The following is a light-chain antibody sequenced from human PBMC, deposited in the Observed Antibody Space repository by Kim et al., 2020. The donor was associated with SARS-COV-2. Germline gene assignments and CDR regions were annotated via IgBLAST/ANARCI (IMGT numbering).Light chain of an antibody. V-gene: IGKV1-39*01. CDR1: QSVSSG. Sequence: DIQMTQSPSSLSASVGDRVTITCRASQSVSSGLNWYQQMPGKVPRLIIYKASTLQSGVPSRFSGSGSGTVFTLTISSLQPEDFATYYCQQSYSTFYITFGQGTRLEIK. CDR2: KAS. J-gene: IGKJ5*01. CDR3: QQSYSTFYIT.